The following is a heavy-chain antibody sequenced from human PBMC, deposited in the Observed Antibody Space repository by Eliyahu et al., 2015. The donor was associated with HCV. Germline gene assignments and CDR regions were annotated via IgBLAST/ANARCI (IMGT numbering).Heavy chain of an antibody. D-gene: IGHD3-22*01. CDR3: SSAVSLVVVITPVDAFDI. CDR1: GFTFDDYP. J-gene: IGHJ3*02. Sequence: EVQLVEPGGGLVQPGRSLRLSCTASGFTFDDYPINWLRQAPGKGLEWVGFIRSKAYGGTTEYAASVIDRFTISRDDSNNIAYLQMNSLETDDTAMYYCSSAVSLVVVITPVDAFDIWGQGTMVTVSS. V-gene: IGHV3-49*03. CDR2: IRSKAYGGTT.